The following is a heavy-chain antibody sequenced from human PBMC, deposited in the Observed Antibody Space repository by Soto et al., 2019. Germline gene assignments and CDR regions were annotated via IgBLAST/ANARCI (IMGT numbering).Heavy chain of an antibody. D-gene: IGHD3-9*01. CDR3: TTDLTGYDVDYGMDV. V-gene: IGHV3-15*07. CDR1: GFTFSNAW. J-gene: IGHJ6*02. CDR2: IKSKTDGGTT. Sequence: GSLRLSCAASGFTFSNAWMNWVRQAPGKGLEWVGRIKSKTDGGTTDYAAPVKGRFTISRDDSKNTLYLQMNSLKTEDTAVYYCTTDLTGYDVDYGMDVWGQGTTVTVSS.